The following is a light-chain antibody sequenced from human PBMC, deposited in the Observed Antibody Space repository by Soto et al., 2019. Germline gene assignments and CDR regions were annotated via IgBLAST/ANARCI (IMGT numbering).Light chain of an antibody. Sequence: EIFLTQSPSTLSLPPVEIATLSCRASQSVSSSYLAWYQQKPGQAPRLLIHGATTRATGIPARFSGSRSGTEFTLTISSLEPEDSAVYYCQQRNIWPPVTFGQGTRLEIK. J-gene: IGKJ5*01. CDR3: QQRNIWPPVT. CDR2: GAT. CDR1: QSVSSSY. V-gene: IGKV3D-20*02.